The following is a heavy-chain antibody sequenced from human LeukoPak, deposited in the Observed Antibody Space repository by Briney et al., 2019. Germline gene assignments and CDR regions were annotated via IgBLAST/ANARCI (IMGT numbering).Heavy chain of an antibody. CDR2: MNPNSGNT. Sequence: ASVKVSCKASGYTFTSYDINWVRQATGQGLEWMGWMNPNSGNTGYAQKFQGRVTITRNTSISTAYMELSSLRSEDTAVYYCSVYNWNDNWFDPWGQGTLVTVSS. CDR1: GYTFTSYD. V-gene: IGHV1-8*03. D-gene: IGHD1-1*01. J-gene: IGHJ5*02. CDR3: SVYNWNDNWFDP.